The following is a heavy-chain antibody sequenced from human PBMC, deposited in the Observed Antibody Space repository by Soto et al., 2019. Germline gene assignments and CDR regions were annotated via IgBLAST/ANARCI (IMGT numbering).Heavy chain of an antibody. J-gene: IGHJ4*02. CDR3: ARLGGYSGYDPFDY. Sequence: EVQLLESGGGLIQPGGSQRLSCAASGFAFSIYAMGWVRQAPGKGLEWVSVISGNGGSTYYPESVKGRFAISRDISKNTLFLQMNGLRAEDTAVYYCARLGGYSGYDPFDYWGKGTLVTVSS. CDR1: GFAFSIYA. CDR2: ISGNGGST. D-gene: IGHD5-12*01. V-gene: IGHV3-23*01.